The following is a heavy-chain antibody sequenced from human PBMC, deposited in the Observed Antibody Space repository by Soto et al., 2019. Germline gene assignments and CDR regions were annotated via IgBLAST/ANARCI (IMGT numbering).Heavy chain of an antibody. CDR1: GGTFSSYT. J-gene: IGHJ4*02. CDR2: IIPILGIA. CDR3: ARGPIIGSGYYRY. D-gene: IGHD3-22*01. V-gene: IGHV1-69*02. Sequence: ASVKVSCKASGGTFSSYTISWVRQAPGQGLEWMGRIIPILGIANYAQKFQGRVTITADKSTSTAYMELSSLRSEDTAVYYCARGPIIGSGYYRYWGQGTLVTVAS.